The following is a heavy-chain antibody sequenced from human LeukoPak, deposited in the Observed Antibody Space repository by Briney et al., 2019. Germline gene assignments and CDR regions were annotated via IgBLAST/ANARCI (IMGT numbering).Heavy chain of an antibody. CDR1: GFTFSSYE. V-gene: IGHV3-48*03. Sequence: GGSLRLSCAASGFTFSSYEMNWVRQAPGKGLEWVSYISSSGSTIYYADSVKGRFTIYRDNAKNSLYLQMNSLRAEDTAVYYCARNKRGLPRIGFDYWGQGTLVTVSS. CDR3: ARNKRGLPRIGFDY. J-gene: IGHJ4*02. CDR2: ISSSGSTI. D-gene: IGHD1-26*01.